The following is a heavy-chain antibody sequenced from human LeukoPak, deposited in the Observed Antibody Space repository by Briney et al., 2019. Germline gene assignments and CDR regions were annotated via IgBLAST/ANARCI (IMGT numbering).Heavy chain of an antibody. CDR1: GFTFSSYA. CDR2: ISGGGGTT. D-gene: IGHD3-10*01. Sequence: GGSLRLSCAASGFTFSSYAMSWVRQAPGKGLEWVSHISGGGGTTYYADSAKGRFTISRDNSKNTLYLEMNSLRAEDTAVYYCAKAEGSGNQPFNYWGQGTLVTVSS. CDR3: AKAEGSGNQPFNY. V-gene: IGHV3-23*01. J-gene: IGHJ4*02.